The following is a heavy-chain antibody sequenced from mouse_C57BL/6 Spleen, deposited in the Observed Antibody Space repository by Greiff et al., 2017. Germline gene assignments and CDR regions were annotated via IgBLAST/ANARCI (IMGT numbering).Heavy chain of an antibody. Sequence: QVQLKQSGAELVKPGASVKISCKASGYAFSSYWMNWVKQRPGKGLEWIGQIYPGDGDTNYNGKFKGKATLTADKSSSTAYMQLSSLTSEDSAVYFCARGIRSSYWYFDVWGTGTTVTVSS. CDR1: GYAFSSYW. J-gene: IGHJ1*03. D-gene: IGHD1-1*01. CDR3: ARGIRSSYWYFDV. V-gene: IGHV1-80*01. CDR2: IYPGDGDT.